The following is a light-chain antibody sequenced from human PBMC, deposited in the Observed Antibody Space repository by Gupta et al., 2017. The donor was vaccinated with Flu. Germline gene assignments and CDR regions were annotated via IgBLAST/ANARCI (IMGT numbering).Light chain of an antibody. V-gene: IGKV1-5*03. CDR1: QSINDW. J-gene: IGKJ4*01. Sequence: DIQMTQSPSTLSASVGDRVTITCRASQSINDWLAWYQQKPGKAPKLLINKASILESGVSSRFSGTGSGTEFRLTIGSLQPDDFATYYCQQYNNYPFTFGGGTKVEIK. CDR3: QQYNNYPFT. CDR2: KAS.